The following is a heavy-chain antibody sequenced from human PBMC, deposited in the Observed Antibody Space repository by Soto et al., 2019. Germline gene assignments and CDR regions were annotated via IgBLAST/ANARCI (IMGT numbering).Heavy chain of an antibody. CDR2: IRSKANSYAT. J-gene: IGHJ6*02. D-gene: IGHD5-18*01. V-gene: IGHV3-73*01. CDR1: GFTFSGSA. Sequence: SLRLSCAASGFTFSGSAMHWVRQASGKGLEWVGRIRSKANSYATAYAASVKGRFTISRDDSKNTAYLQMNSLKTEDTAVYYCTRHCVDTAMWPYYYYGMDVWGQGTTVTVSS. CDR3: TRHCVDTAMWPYYYYGMDV.